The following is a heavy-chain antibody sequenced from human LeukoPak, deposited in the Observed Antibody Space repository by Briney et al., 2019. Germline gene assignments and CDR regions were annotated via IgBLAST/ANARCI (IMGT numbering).Heavy chain of an antibody. CDR3: ARLRFPPAYNFTTDWYFDF. Sequence: PSETLSLTCTVSGDSIRSYYWSWIRQPPGKGLEWIGYIYYSGITDYNPSLKSRVTISVDTSRNQFSLKLRSVTAADTAVYFCARLRFPPAYNFTTDWYFDFWGCGTLVTVSS. CDR1: GDSIRSYY. D-gene: IGHD5-12*01. V-gene: IGHV4-59*12. CDR2: IYYSGIT. J-gene: IGHJ2*01.